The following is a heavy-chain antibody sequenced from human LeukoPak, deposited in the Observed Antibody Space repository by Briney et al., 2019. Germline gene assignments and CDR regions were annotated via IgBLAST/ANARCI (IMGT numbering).Heavy chain of an antibody. Sequence: SETLSLTCAVYGGSFSGYYWSWIRQPPGKGLEWIGEINHSGSTNYNPSLESRVTISVDTSKNQFSLKLSSVTAADTAVYYCASVARFLDWGQGTLATVSS. J-gene: IGHJ4*02. V-gene: IGHV4-34*01. CDR2: INHSGST. CDR1: GGSFSGYY. CDR3: ASVARFLD. D-gene: IGHD3-3*01.